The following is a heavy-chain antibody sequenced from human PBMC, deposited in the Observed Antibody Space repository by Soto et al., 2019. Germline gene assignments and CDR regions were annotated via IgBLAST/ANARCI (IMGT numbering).Heavy chain of an antibody. CDR1: GLNFEKCS. CDR2: ISPSSTYI. D-gene: IGHD2-15*01. Sequence: PGGSLRLSCAASGLNFEKCSMNWVRQPPGKGPEWLASISPSSTYIRYADSVKGRFTISRDNARNSLSLQMMNLRADDTAIYYCATDTGDIEVVPATTWGQGTLVTSPQ. V-gene: IGHV3-21*04. J-gene: IGHJ4*02. CDR3: ATDTGDIEVVPATT.